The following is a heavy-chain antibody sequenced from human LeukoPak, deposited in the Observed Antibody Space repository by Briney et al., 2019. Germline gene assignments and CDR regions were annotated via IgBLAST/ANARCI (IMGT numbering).Heavy chain of an antibody. CDR3: ARVYCSSTSCYYFDY. V-gene: IGHV1-18*01. D-gene: IGHD2-2*01. CDR1: GYTFTSYG. Sequence: ASVKVSCKASGYTFTSYGISWVRQAPGQGLEWMGWISAYNGNTNYAQKLQGRVTMTTDTSTSTAYMELRSLRSDDTAVYYGARVYCSSTSCYYFDYWGQGTLVTVSS. J-gene: IGHJ4*02. CDR2: ISAYNGNT.